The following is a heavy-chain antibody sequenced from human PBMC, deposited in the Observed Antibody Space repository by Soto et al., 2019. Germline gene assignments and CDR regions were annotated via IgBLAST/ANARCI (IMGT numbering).Heavy chain of an antibody. CDR3: ATDQGIY. V-gene: IGHV3-33*01. D-gene: IGHD6-13*01. CDR1: GFTFSNYG. Sequence: QVQLVESGGGVVQPGRSLRLSCAASGFTFSNYGMHWVRQAPGKGLEWVSVIWYDGSDKYYADSVKGRFTISRDNCKNTLYLQMNGLRTEDTAVYYCATDQGIYWGQGTLVTVSS. CDR2: IWYDGSDK. J-gene: IGHJ4*02.